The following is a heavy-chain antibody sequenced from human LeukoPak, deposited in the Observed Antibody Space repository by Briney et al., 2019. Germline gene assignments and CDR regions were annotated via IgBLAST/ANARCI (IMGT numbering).Heavy chain of an antibody. D-gene: IGHD3-10*01. CDR3: TRHTDIYASPGY. CDR1: GYSFTNYW. V-gene: IGHV5-51*01. J-gene: IGHJ4*02. Sequence: GESLKISCKGSGYSFTNYWIGWVRQMPGKGLEWMGIVFPGDSGTRYSPSFQGQVTISADKSISTAYLQWSSLKASDTAMFYCTRHTDIYASPGYWGQGTLVTVSS. CDR2: VFPGDSGT.